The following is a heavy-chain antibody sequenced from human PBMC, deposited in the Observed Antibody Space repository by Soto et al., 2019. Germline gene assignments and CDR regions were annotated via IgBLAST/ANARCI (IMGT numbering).Heavy chain of an antibody. CDR1: GGSISSSSYY. V-gene: IGHV4-39*01. Sequence: QLQPQESGPGLVKPSETLSLTCTVSGGSISSSSYYWGWIRQPPGKGLEWIGSIYYSGSTYYNPSLKSRVTISVDTSKNQFSLKLSSVTAADTAVYYCARLGDIVVVPAAGDYWGQGTLVTVSS. CDR2: IYYSGST. D-gene: IGHD2-2*01. CDR3: ARLGDIVVVPAAGDY. J-gene: IGHJ4*02.